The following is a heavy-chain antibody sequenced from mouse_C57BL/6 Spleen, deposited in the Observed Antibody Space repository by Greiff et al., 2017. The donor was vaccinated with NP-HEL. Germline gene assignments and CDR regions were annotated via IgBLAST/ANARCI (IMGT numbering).Heavy chain of an antibody. Sequence: QVQLQQPGAELVKPGASVKVSCKASGYTFTSYWMHWVKQRPGQGLEWIGRIHPSDSDTNYNQKFKGKATLTVDKSSSTAYMQLSSLTSEDSAVYYCAILATMITTGEFLYYFDYWGQGTTLTVSS. CDR3: AILATMITTGEFLYYFDY. CDR1: GYTFTSYW. CDR2: IHPSDSDT. D-gene: IGHD2-4*01. V-gene: IGHV1-74*01. J-gene: IGHJ2*01.